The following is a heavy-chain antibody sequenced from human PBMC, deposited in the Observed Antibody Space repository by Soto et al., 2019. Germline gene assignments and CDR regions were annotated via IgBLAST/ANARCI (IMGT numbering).Heavy chain of an antibody. CDR1: GLTFSSYG. CDR3: ARDEGLGVNYYYYGMDV. J-gene: IGHJ6*02. V-gene: IGHV3-30*03. CDR2: ISYDGSNK. D-gene: IGHD3-10*01. Sequence: GGSLRLSCSASGLTFSSYGVHWVRQAPGKGLEWVAVISYDGSNKYYADSVKGRFTISRDNSKNTLYLQMNSLRAEDTAVYYCARDEGLGVNYYYYGMDVWGQGTTVTVSS.